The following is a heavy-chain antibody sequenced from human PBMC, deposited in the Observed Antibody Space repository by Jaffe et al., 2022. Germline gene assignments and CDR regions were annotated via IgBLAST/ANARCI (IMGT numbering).Heavy chain of an antibody. CDR2: IYHTGST. Sequence: QVQLQESGPGLVKPSGTLSLTCAVSGDSISSSNWWSWVRQPPGKGLEWIGEIYHTGSTNYNPSLKSRVTISVDKSKNQFSLKLSSVTAADTAVYYCATRTITMVQEIILTTSTTLGYWGQGTLVTVSS. CDR3: ATRTITMVQEIILTTSTTLGY. J-gene: IGHJ4*02. CDR1: GDSISSSNW. D-gene: IGHD3-10*01. V-gene: IGHV4-4*02.